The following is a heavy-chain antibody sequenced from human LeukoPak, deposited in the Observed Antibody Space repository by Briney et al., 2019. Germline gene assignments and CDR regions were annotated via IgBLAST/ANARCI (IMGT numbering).Heavy chain of an antibody. CDR2: ISGSGTTT. V-gene: IGHV3-23*01. CDR3: AKTLKSAALYHFDL. CDR1: GVTFSDYT. Sequence: GGSLRLSCSASGVTFSDYTMRWVRQAPGKGLEWVSSISGSGTTTVYGDSVKGRFTISRDHSKNTVYLQMNSLKADDSAVYYCAKTLKSAALYHFDLWDQGTLVTVSS. J-gene: IGHJ4*02. D-gene: IGHD2-2*02.